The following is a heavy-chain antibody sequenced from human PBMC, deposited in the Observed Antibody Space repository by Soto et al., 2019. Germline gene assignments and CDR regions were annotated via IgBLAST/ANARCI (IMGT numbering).Heavy chain of an antibody. CDR2: ISGSGGST. J-gene: IGHJ6*03. Sequence: GGSLRLSCAASGFTFSSYAMSWVRQAPGKGLEWVSAISGSGGSTYYADSVKGRFTISRDNSKNTLYLQMNSLRAEDTAVYYCANFHSPAIDYYYYMDVWGKGTTVTVSS. D-gene: IGHD2-2*01. CDR1: GFTFSSYA. CDR3: ANFHSPAIDYYYYMDV. V-gene: IGHV3-23*01.